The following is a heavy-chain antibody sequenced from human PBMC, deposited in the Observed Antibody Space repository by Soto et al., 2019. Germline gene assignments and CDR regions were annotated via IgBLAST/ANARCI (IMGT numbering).Heavy chain of an antibody. CDR2: ISSSSSTI. CDR3: AREIPSRGAGWFDP. J-gene: IGHJ5*02. CDR1: GFTFSSYS. D-gene: IGHD3-10*01. Sequence: EVQLVESGGGLVQPGGSLRLSCAASGFTFSSYSMNWVRQAPGKGLEWVSYISSSSSTIYYADSVKGRFTISRDNAKNSLYLQMNSLRDEDTAVYYCAREIPSRGAGWFDPWGQGTLVTVFS. V-gene: IGHV3-48*02.